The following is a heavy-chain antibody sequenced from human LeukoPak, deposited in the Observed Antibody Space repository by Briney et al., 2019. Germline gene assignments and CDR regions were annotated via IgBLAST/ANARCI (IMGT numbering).Heavy chain of an antibody. V-gene: IGHV1-69*05. CDR2: IIPIFGTA. D-gene: IGHD5-18*01. Sequence: SVKVSCKASGGTFSSYAISWVRQAPGQGLEGMGGIIPIFGTANYAQKFQGRVTITTDESTSTAYMELSSLRSEDTAVYYCASTHRYSYGYEGVYWGQGTLVTVSS. J-gene: IGHJ4*02. CDR1: GGTFSSYA. CDR3: ASTHRYSYGYEGVY.